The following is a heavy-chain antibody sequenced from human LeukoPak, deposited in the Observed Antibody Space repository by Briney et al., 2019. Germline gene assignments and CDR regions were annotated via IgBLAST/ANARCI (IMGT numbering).Heavy chain of an antibody. V-gene: IGHV3-33*06. CDR2: IWYDGSNK. J-gene: IGHJ4*02. CDR3: AKCGRSGSYSTYYFDY. CDR1: GFTFSSYG. Sequence: PGGSLRLSCAASGFTFSSYGMHWVRQAPGKGQEWVAVIWYDGSNKYYADSVKGRFTISRDNSKNTLYLQMNSLRAEDTAVYYCAKCGRSGSYSTYYFDYWGQGTLVTVSS. D-gene: IGHD1-26*01.